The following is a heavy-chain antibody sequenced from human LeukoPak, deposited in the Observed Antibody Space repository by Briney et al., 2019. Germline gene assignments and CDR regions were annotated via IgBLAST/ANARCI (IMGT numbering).Heavy chain of an antibody. CDR1: GFTFSSYS. J-gene: IGHJ4*02. D-gene: IGHD3-9*01. Sequence: GGSLRLSCAASGFTFSSYSMNWVRQAPGKGLEWVSSISSSSSYIYYADSVKGRFTISRDNAKNSLYLQMNSLRAEDTAVYYCARALLLRYFDWEYYFDYWGQGTLVTVSS. CDR3: ARALLLRYFDWEYYFDY. CDR2: ISSSSSYI. V-gene: IGHV3-21*01.